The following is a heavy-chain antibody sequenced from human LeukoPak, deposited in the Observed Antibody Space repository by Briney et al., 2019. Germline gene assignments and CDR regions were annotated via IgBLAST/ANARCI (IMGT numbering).Heavy chain of an antibody. CDR2: IYYSGST. J-gene: IGHJ3*02. CDR3: ARMENYYPPFDI. CDR1: GGSFSGYY. D-gene: IGHD3-22*01. Sequence: SETLSLTCAVYGGSFSGYYWSWIRQPPGKGLEWIGYIYYSGSTNYNPSLKSRVTISVDTSKNQFSVKLSSVTAADTAVYYCARMENYYPPFDIWGQGTMVTVSS. V-gene: IGHV4-59*08.